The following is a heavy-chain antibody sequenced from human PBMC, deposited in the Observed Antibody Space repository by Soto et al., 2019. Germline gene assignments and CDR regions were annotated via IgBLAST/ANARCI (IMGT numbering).Heavy chain of an antibody. CDR3: TRDGPPTDY. Sequence: QVQLVQSGAEVKKPGASVKVSCKSSGYTFSSYHISWVRQAPGQGLEWMGWTSAYNGNTNYAQKLHGRVTMTRDTSTSTAYMELRSVRSDDTAGYYCTRDGPPTDYWSQGTLVTVSS. CDR1: GYTFSSYH. J-gene: IGHJ4*02. CDR2: TSAYNGNT. V-gene: IGHV1-18*01.